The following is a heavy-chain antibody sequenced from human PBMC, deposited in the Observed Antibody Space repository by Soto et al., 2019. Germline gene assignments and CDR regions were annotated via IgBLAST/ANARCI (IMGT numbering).Heavy chain of an antibody. V-gene: IGHV3-23*01. J-gene: IGHJ4*02. CDR3: AKVKEVGALTLFDY. CDR1: GFTFNSYA. D-gene: IGHD1-26*01. Sequence: GGSLRLSFAASGFTFNSYAMSWVRQAPGQRLEWVSPISGSGGTTYYADSVKGRFTISRDNSKNTLYLQMNSLRAEDTAVYYCAKVKEVGALTLFDYWGQGTLVTVSS. CDR2: ISGSGGTT.